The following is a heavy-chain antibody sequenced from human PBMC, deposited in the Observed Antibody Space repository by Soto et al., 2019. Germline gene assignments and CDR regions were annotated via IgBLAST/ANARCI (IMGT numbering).Heavy chain of an antibody. J-gene: IGHJ4*02. CDR2: ISAYNGNT. Sequence: ASVKVSCKASGYTFTSYVISWVRQAPGQGLEWMGWISAYNGNTNYAQKLQGRVTMTTDTSTSTAYMELRSLRSDDTAVYYCARAVEDFWSGYYIGPSYYFDYWGQGTLVTVSS. CDR3: ARAVEDFWSGYYIGPSYYFDY. V-gene: IGHV1-18*01. D-gene: IGHD3-3*01. CDR1: GYTFTSYV.